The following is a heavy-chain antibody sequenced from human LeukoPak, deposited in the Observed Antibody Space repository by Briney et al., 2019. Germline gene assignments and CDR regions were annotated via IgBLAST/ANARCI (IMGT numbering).Heavy chain of an antibody. J-gene: IGHJ3*02. CDR2: ISSSSSYI. Sequence: GGSLRLSCAASGFTFSSYSMNWVRQAPGKGLEWVSSISSSSSYIYYADSVKGRFTISRDNAKNSLYPQMNSLRAEDTAVYYCAREMATNEAFDIWGQGTMVTVSS. CDR3: AREMATNEAFDI. D-gene: IGHD5-24*01. V-gene: IGHV3-21*01. CDR1: GFTFSSYS.